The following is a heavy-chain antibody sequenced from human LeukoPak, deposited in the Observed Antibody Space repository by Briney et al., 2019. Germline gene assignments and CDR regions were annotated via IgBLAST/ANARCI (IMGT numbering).Heavy chain of an antibody. Sequence: GGSLRLSCAASGFTFSDYYMSWIRQAPGKGLEWVSYISSSGSTIYYADSVKGRFTISRDNSKSTLYLQMNSLRAEDTAIYYCAKLGHCSSVSCYMNWFDPWGQGALVTVSS. CDR1: GFTFSDYY. J-gene: IGHJ5*02. D-gene: IGHD2-2*01. CDR3: AKLGHCSSVSCYMNWFDP. V-gene: IGHV3-11*01. CDR2: ISSSGSTI.